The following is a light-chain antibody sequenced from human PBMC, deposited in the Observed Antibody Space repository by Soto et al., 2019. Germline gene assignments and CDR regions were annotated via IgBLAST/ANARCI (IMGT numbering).Light chain of an antibody. CDR2: AAS. Sequence: DMQMTQSPSSLSASVGDRVTITCRASQGISSYLAWYQQKPGKAPKLLIYAASTLQSGVPSRFSGSGSGTDFTLTISSLQPEGFATYYCQQLNSYPLTFGGGTKVDIK. J-gene: IGKJ4*01. CDR3: QQLNSYPLT. V-gene: IGKV1-9*01. CDR1: QGISSY.